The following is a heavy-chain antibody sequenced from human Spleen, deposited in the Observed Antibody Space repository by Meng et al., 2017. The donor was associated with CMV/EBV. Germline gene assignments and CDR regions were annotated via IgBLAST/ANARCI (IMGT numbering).Heavy chain of an antibody. CDR3: ARALAQDVVIPAALDY. D-gene: IGHD2-2*01. Sequence: GSITNSGDFWGSIRQPPGKGLEWLATSYHSGETYYNPSLRSRLSASVDTSKNQFSLKLTSVTAADTAMYYCARALAQDVVIPAALDYWGQGTLVTVSS. CDR2: SYHSGET. V-gene: IGHV4-39*07. CDR1: GSITNSGDF. J-gene: IGHJ4*02.